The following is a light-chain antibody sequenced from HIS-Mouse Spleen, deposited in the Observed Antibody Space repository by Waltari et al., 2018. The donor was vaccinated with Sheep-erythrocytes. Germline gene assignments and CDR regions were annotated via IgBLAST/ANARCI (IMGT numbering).Light chain of an antibody. J-gene: IGLJ1*01. Sequence: QSALTQPRSVSGSPGQSVTISCTGTSSDVGGYNYVSWYQQHPGKAPKLMIHDVSKRPSGGPDRFAGSKSGNTASLTISGRQAEDEADYYCCSYAGSYNHVFATGTKVTVL. CDR3: CSYAGSYNHV. CDR2: DVS. V-gene: IGLV2-11*01. CDR1: SSDVGGYNY.